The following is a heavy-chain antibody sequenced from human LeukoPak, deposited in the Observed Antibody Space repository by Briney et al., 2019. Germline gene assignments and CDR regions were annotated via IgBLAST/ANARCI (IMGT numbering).Heavy chain of an antibody. D-gene: IGHD5-12*01. CDR2: IYYSGST. Sequence: PSETLSLTCTVSGGSISSGGYYWSWIRQHPGKGLEWIGYIYYSGSTYYNPSLKSRVTISVDTSKNQFSLKLSSVTAADTAVYYFGRKLVPTAQGGGFDYWGQGTLVTVSS. V-gene: IGHV4-31*03. J-gene: IGHJ4*02. CDR3: GRKLVPTAQGGGFDY. CDR1: GGSISSGGYY.